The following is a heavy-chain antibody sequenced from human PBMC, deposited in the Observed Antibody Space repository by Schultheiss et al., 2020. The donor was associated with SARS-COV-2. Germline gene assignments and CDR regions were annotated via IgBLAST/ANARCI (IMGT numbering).Heavy chain of an antibody. V-gene: IGHV3-23*01. CDR1: GFTFSSYG. Sequence: GGSLRLSCAASGFTFSSYGMHWVRQAPGKGLEWVSAISGSGGSTYYADSVKGRFTISRDNSKNTLYLQMNSLRAEDTAVYYCARDPYGGNSYYYYYGMDVWGQGTLVTVSS. J-gene: IGHJ6*02. CDR2: ISGSGGST. D-gene: IGHD4-23*01. CDR3: ARDPYGGNSYYYYYGMDV.